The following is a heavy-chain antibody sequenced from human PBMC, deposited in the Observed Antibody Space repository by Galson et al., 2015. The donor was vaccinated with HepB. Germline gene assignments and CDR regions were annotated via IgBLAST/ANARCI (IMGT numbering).Heavy chain of an antibody. Sequence: TLSLTCTVSGGSISSNSYYWGWIRQPPGKGLEWIGSIYYSGSTYYNPSLKSRVTISVDTSKNQFSLKLTSVTAADSTVYYCARSVLIGTAGAGLRGGAFDIWGQGTMVTVSS. D-gene: IGHD1/OR15-1a*01. CDR1: GGSISSNSYY. V-gene: IGHV4-39*01. CDR2: IYYSGST. CDR3: ARSVLIGTAGAGLRGGAFDI. J-gene: IGHJ3*02.